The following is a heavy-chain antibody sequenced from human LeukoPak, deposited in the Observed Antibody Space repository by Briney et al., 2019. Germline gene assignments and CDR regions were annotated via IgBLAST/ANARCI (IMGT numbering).Heavy chain of an antibody. CDR2: ISYDGSNK. CDR3: AKARVNRSHYAPFDY. CDR1: GFTFSSYA. J-gene: IGHJ4*02. Sequence: PGGSLRLSCAASGFTFSSYAMHWVRQAPGKGLEWVAVISYDGSNKYYADSVEGRFTISRDNSKNTLYLQMNSLRAEDTAVYYCAKARVNRSHYAPFDYWGQGTLVTVSS. V-gene: IGHV3-30-3*01. D-gene: IGHD2-2*01.